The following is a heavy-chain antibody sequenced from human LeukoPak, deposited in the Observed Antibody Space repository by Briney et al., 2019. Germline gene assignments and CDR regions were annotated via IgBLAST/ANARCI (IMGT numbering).Heavy chain of an antibody. V-gene: IGHV3-7*01. CDR1: GFTFSSYW. CDR2: IKQDGSEK. J-gene: IGHJ4*02. Sequence: PGGSLRLSCAASGFTFSSYWMSWVRQAPGKGLEWVANIKQDGSEKYYVDSVKGRFTISRDNAKNSLYLQMNSLRAEDTAVYYCARVPRGGSGSYYNPYSWGQGTLVTVSS. D-gene: IGHD3-10*01. CDR3: ARVPRGGSGSYYNPYS.